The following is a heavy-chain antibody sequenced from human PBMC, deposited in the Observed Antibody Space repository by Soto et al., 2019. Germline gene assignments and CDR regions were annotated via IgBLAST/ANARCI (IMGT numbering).Heavy chain of an antibody. J-gene: IGHJ5*02. D-gene: IGHD3-3*01. CDR3: ASIYDFWSGYTFDP. CDR1: GGSISSYY. Sequence: PSETLSLTCTVSGGSISSYYWSWIRQPPGKGLEWIGYIYYSGSTDYNPSLKSRVTISVDTSKNQFSLKLSSVTAADTAVYYCASIYDFWSGYTFDPWGQGTLVTVSS. CDR2: IYYSGST. V-gene: IGHV4-59*01.